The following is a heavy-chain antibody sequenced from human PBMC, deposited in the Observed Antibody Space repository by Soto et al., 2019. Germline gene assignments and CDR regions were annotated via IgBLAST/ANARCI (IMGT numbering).Heavy chain of an antibody. CDR2: VYHSGAT. CDR1: GGSISTSDYT. J-gene: IGHJ6*02. V-gene: IGHV4-30-2*01. D-gene: IGHD3-3*01. CDR3: GGGVDV. Sequence: KPSETLSLTCAVSGGSISTSDYTWSWIRQPPGRGLEWIGSVYHSGATHYTPSLKNRLTMSLDKSKNQFSLDLTCVRERTIFGVAPGGGVDVWGQGTTVTVSS.